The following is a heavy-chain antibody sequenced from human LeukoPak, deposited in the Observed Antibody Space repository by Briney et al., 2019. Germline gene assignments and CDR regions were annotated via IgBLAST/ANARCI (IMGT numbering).Heavy chain of an antibody. CDR2: IYPGDSDS. D-gene: IGHD2/OR15-2a*01. V-gene: IGHV5-51*01. J-gene: IGHJ4*02. CDR3: ARHFLRHASLDY. Sequence: GESLKISCKGSEYSFTSYWIGWVLQMPGKGLEWMGIIYPGDSDSRYSPSFQGQVTISADKSISTAYLQWSSLKASDTAMYYCARHFLRHASLDYWGQGTLVTVSS. CDR1: EYSFTSYW.